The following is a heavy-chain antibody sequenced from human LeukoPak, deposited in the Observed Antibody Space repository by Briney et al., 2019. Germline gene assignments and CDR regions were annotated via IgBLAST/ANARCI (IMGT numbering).Heavy chain of an antibody. CDR1: GGSISSGGYY. Sequence: SETLSLTCTVSGGSISSGGYYWSWIRQPPGKGLEWIGYIYHSGSTYYNPSLKSRVTISVDRSKNQFSLKLSSVAAADTAVYYCARDIVVVAARVDWFDPWGQGTLVTVSS. CDR3: ARDIVVVAARVDWFDP. J-gene: IGHJ5*02. D-gene: IGHD2-15*01. CDR2: IYHSGST. V-gene: IGHV4-30-2*01.